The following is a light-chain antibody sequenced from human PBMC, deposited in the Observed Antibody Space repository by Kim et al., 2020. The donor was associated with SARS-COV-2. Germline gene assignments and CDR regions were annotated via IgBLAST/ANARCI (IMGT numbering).Light chain of an antibody. Sequence: SSCVGDRVTITWRASENISSWLAVYEQTPGKAPSLLLYSTSTLHSGVPSRFSGSGSGTDFTLTVRSLQPEDSAVYYCQQQNVPPLTFGGGTNVE. CDR2: STS. CDR1: ENISSW. J-gene: IGKJ4*01. CDR3: QQQNVPPLT. V-gene: IGKV1-12*01.